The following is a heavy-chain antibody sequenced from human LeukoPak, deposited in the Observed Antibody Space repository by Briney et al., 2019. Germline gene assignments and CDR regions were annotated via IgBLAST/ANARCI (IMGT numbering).Heavy chain of an antibody. CDR3: ARGALDEIVVVPAAIMGNWFDP. CDR1: GGTFSSYA. CDR2: IIPIFGTA. V-gene: IGHV1-69*13. J-gene: IGHJ5*02. Sequence: EASVKVSCKASGGTFSSYAISWVRQAPGQGLEWMGGIIPIFGTANYAQKFQGRVTITADESTSTAYMELSSLRSEDTAVYYCARGALDEIVVVPAAIMGNWFDPWGQGTLVTVFS. D-gene: IGHD2-2*02.